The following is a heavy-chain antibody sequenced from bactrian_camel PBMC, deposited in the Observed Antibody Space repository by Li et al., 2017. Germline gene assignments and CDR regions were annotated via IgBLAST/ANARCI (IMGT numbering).Heavy chain of an antibody. CDR1: GFTFSRSF. D-gene: IGHD3*01. J-gene: IGHJ4*01. CDR2: IDSESSNI. Sequence: HVQLVESGGGLVQPGGSLRLSCAASGFTFSRSFMNWVRQAPGKGLEWVSSIDSESSNITYADSVKDRFTISRDNDKNTLYLQMNSLKPEDTATYYCAAYWSYICPGLNKRYTYWGQGTQVTVS. CDR3: AAYWSYICPGLNKRYTY. V-gene: IGHV3-2*01.